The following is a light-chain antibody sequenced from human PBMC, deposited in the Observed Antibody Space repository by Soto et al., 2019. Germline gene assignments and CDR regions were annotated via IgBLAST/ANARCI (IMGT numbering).Light chain of an antibody. CDR3: QQYNNWPHT. Sequence: ERVMTQSTATLSVSPGEGATLSCRASQSVSSNLAWYQQKPGQAPRLLIYGASTRATDIPARFSGSGSGTEFTLTISSLQSEDFAVYYCQQYNNWPHTFGQGTKVEIK. CDR2: GAS. CDR1: QSVSSN. V-gene: IGKV3-15*01. J-gene: IGKJ1*01.